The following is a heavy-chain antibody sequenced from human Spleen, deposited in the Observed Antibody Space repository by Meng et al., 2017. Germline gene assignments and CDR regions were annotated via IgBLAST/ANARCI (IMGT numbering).Heavy chain of an antibody. J-gene: IGHJ6*02. V-gene: IGHV1-69*13. CDR1: GGIFSNYV. CDR3: ARGGERWPPSTYCYYGMDV. CDR2: INAVFGAT. D-gene: IGHD3-16*01. Sequence: SVKVSCKALGGIFSNYVIGWVRQAPGQGLEWMGGINAVFGATNYAQKFQDRVTITSDESTSTVYMEQTRLTSEDTAVCYRARGGERWPPSTYCYYGMDVWGQGTTVTVSS.